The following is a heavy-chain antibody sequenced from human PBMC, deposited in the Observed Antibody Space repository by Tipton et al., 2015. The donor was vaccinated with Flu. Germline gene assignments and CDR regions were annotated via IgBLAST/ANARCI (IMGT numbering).Heavy chain of an antibody. V-gene: IGHV4-39*01. J-gene: IGHJ1*01. CDR1: GDSVSSPSYY. CDR3: ARQGASSVKPLQD. Sequence: TLSLTCTVSGDSVSSPSYYWGWIRQPPGKGLEWIGSLYYSGNTYYNPSLKSRVTISVDTSKNQFSLKLTSVSAADTAVYYCARQGASSVKPLQDWGQGTRVTVSS. D-gene: IGHD4/OR15-4a*01. CDR2: LYYSGNT.